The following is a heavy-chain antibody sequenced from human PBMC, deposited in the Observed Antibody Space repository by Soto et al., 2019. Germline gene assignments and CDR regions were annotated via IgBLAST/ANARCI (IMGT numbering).Heavy chain of an antibody. D-gene: IGHD6-13*01. Sequence: ASVKVSCKASGYTFTGYYMHWVRQAPGQGLEWMGWINPNSGGTNYAQKFQGWVTMTRDTSISTAYMELSRLRSDDTAVYYCARETPDDSIAEAGTKYNWFDPWGQGTLVTVSS. CDR2: INPNSGGT. CDR3: ARETPDDSIAEAGTKYNWFDP. J-gene: IGHJ5*02. CDR1: GYTFTGYY. V-gene: IGHV1-2*04.